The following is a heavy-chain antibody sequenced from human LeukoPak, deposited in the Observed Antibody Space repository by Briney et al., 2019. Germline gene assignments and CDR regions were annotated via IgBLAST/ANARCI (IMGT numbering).Heavy chain of an antibody. CDR3: AQSIMITFGGVIVIRYFQH. CDR2: INLNSGGT. Sequence: ASVKVSCKASGYTFTGYYMHWVRQAPGQGLEWMGRINLNSGGTNYAQKFQGRVTMTRDTSISTAYMELSRLRSDDTAVYYCAQSIMITFGGVIVIRYFQHWGQGTLVSVSS. V-gene: IGHV1-2*06. CDR1: GYTFTGYY. J-gene: IGHJ1*01. D-gene: IGHD3-16*02.